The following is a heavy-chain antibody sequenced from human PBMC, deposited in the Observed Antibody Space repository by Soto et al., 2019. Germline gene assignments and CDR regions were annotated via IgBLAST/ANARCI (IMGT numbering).Heavy chain of an antibody. J-gene: IGHJ6*02. D-gene: IGHD3-3*01. CDR1: GGTFSSYA. V-gene: IGHV1-69*13. CDR3: ARETASESHYYYYGMDV. CDR2: IIPIFGTA. Sequence: SVKVSCKASGGTFSSYAISWVRQAPGQGLERMGGIIPIFGTANYAQKFQGRVTITADESTSTAYMELSSLRSEDTAVYYCARETASESHYYYYGMDVWGQGTTVTVSS.